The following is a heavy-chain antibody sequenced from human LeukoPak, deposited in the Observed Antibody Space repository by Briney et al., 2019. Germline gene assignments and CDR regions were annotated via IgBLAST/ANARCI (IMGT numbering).Heavy chain of an antibody. V-gene: IGHV1-24*01. J-gene: IGHJ4*02. D-gene: IGHD6-13*01. Sequence: GASVKVSCKVSGYTLTELSMHWVRQAPGKGLEWMGGFDPEDGETIYAQKFQGRVTMTEDTSTDTAYMELSSLRSEDTAVYYCATESSVVAAAGHFDYWGQGTLVTVSS. CDR1: GYTLTELS. CDR3: ATESSVVAAAGHFDY. CDR2: FDPEDGET.